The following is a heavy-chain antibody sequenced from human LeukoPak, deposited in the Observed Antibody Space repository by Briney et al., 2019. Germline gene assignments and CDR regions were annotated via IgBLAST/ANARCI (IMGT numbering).Heavy chain of an antibody. D-gene: IGHD3-16*02. J-gene: IGHJ3*02. CDR2: ISREGSNE. CDR3: ARWALSSLGAFDI. CDR1: GFTFSSYG. Sequence: GGSLRLSCAASGFTFSSYGMHWVRQAPGKGLEWVAVISREGSNEYYADSVKGRFTISRDNSKNTLYLQMNSLRAEDTAVYYCARWALSSLGAFDIWGQGTMVTVSS. V-gene: IGHV3-30-3*01.